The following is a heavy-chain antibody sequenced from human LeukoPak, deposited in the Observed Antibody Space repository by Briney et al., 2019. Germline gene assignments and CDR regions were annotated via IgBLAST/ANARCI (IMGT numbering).Heavy chain of an antibody. J-gene: IGHJ4*02. V-gene: IGHV3-7*03. CDR2: INHNGNVN. D-gene: IGHD3-22*01. CDR1: GFTFSSYW. CDR3: ARSHYDSSGSPIFGLGVDY. Sequence: GGSLRLSCAASGFTFSSYWMNWARQAPGKGLEWVASINHNGNVNYYVDSVKGRFTISRDNAKNSLYLQMSNLRAEDTAVYFCARSHYDSSGSPIFGLGVDYWGQGTLVTVSS.